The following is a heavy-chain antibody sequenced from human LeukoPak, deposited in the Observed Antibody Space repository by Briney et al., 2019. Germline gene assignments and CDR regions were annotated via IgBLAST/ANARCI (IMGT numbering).Heavy chain of an antibody. CDR1: GVSFSGYY. J-gene: IGHJ4*02. V-gene: IGHV4-34*01. CDR2: INHSGST. Sequence: SETLSFTCAVYGVSFSGYYWSWIRQPPGKGLEWIGEINHSGSTNYNPSLKSRVTISVDTSKNQFSLKLSSVTAADTAVYYCARRAAVAGTSDYWGQGTLVTVSS. CDR3: ARRAAVAGTSDY. D-gene: IGHD6-19*01.